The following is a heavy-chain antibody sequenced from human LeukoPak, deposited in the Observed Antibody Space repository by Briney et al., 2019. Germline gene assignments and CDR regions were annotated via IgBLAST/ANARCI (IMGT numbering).Heavy chain of an antibody. D-gene: IGHD5-18*01. CDR3: ARAQVGSGGYSYGYYY. Sequence: RASVKVSCKASGYTFTSYGISWVRQAPGQGLEWMGWISAYNGNTNYAQKLQGRVTMTTDTSTSTAYMELRSLRSDDTAVYYCARAQVGSGGYSYGYYYWGEGTLVTVSS. CDR1: GYTFTSYG. CDR2: ISAYNGNT. J-gene: IGHJ4*02. V-gene: IGHV1-18*01.